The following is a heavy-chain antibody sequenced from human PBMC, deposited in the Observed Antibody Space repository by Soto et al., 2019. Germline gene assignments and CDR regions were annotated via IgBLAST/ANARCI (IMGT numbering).Heavy chain of an antibody. CDR2: ISHSGDT. Sequence: PSETLSLTCTVSGDSITSRDFYWGWIRRPPGQGLEWVGTISHSGDTFYNPPLKSRLTMSLDASKNQFSMRLTSVTAADAAVYFCARKLWFGENLWFDPWGQGTLVTVSS. V-gene: IGHV4-39*01. D-gene: IGHD3-10*01. J-gene: IGHJ5*02. CDR1: GDSITSRDFY. CDR3: ARKLWFGENLWFDP.